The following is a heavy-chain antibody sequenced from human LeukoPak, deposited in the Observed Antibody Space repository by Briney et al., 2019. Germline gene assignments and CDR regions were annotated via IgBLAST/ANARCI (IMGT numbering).Heavy chain of an antibody. CDR2: ISGSGGNT. D-gene: IGHD3-16*01. CDR1: GFTFSSYA. V-gene: IGHV3-23*01. CDR3: ANWGLVELLSGDY. Sequence: GGSLRLSCAASGFTFSSYAMSWVRQAPGKGLEWVSAISGSGGNTYYADSVKGRFTISRDNSKNTLYLQMNSLRAEDTAVYYCANWGLVELLSGDYWGQGTLVTVSS. J-gene: IGHJ4*02.